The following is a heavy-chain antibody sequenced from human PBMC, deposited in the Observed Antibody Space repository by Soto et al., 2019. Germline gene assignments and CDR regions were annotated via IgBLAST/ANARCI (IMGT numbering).Heavy chain of an antibody. CDR2: ASPDGTST. Sequence: SLRLSCAASGFTFSRYWMHWVRQAPGKGLEWVSRASPDGTSTSYADSVKGRFTISRDNAKNTLFMQMNSLRAEDTAVYYCTRHGSGDYFLFGPWGQGTLVTVSS. D-gene: IGHD3-10*01. J-gene: IGHJ5*02. CDR1: GFTFSRYW. CDR3: TRHGSGDYFLFGP. V-gene: IGHV3-74*01.